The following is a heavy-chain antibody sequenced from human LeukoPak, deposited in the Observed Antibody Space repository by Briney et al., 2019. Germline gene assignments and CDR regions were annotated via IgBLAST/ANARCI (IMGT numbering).Heavy chain of an antibody. V-gene: IGHV3-23*01. CDR3: AKDPYTYYYDSSGYTFDY. D-gene: IGHD3-22*01. CDR1: GFTFSSYA. CDR2: MSASGFST. Sequence: GGSLRLSCAASGFTFSSYAMSWVRQAPGKGLEWVSTMSASGFSTYYRDSVEGRFTISRDNSKNALYLQMNSLRAEDTAVYYCAKDPYTYYYDSSGYTFDYWGQGTLVTVSS. J-gene: IGHJ4*02.